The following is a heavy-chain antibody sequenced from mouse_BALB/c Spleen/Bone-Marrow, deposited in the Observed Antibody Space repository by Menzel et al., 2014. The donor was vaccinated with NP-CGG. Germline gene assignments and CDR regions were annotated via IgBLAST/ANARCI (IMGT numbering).Heavy chain of an antibody. J-gene: IGHJ4*01. CDR2: ISNGSSTI. Sequence: EVKVVGSGGGLVQPGGSRKLSCAASGFTFSSFGMHWVRQAPEKGLEWVAYISNGSSTIYYADTVKGRFTISRDNPKNTLFLQMTSLRSEDTAMYYCARKGAMITHYYAMDYWGQGTSVTVSS. CDR3: ARKGAMITHYYAMDY. V-gene: IGHV5-17*02. D-gene: IGHD2-4*01. CDR1: GFTFSSFG.